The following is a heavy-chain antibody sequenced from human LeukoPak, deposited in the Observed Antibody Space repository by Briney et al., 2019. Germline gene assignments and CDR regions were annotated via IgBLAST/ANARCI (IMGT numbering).Heavy chain of an antibody. CDR3: ARANFLYCSSTTCLFDY. V-gene: IGHV1-2*02. D-gene: IGHD2-2*01. CDR2: INPNSGDT. Sequence: ASVKVTCKASGYTFTDYYMHWVRQAPGQGFEWMGWINPNSGDTNYAQKFQGRVTMTRDTSISTAHMELSRLRSDDTAVYYCARANFLYCSSTTCLFDYWGQGTLVIVSS. CDR1: GYTFTDYY. J-gene: IGHJ4*02.